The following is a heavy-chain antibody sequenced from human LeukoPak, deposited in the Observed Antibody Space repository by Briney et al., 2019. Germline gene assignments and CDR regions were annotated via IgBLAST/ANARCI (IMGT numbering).Heavy chain of an antibody. CDR3: ARVRFYCSSTSCYVPGGAFDP. V-gene: IGHV4-30-2*01. CDR1: GGSISSGGYS. J-gene: IGHJ5*02. Sequence: PSETLSLTCAVSGGSISSGGYSWSWIRQPPGKGLEWIGYIYHSGSTYYNPSLKSRVTISVDRSKNQFSLKLSSVTAADTAVYYCARVRFYCSSTSCYVPGGAFDPWGQGTLVTVSS. CDR2: IYHSGST. D-gene: IGHD2-2*01.